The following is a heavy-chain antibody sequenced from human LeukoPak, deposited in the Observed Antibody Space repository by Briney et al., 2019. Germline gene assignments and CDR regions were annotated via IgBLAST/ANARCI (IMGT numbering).Heavy chain of an antibody. V-gene: IGHV4-59*01. CDR3: ARKTGDLYYFDY. Sequence: SETLSLTCTVSGGSISSYYWSWLRQPPGKGLEWIGYISYSGRTNYNPSLKSRVTISVDTSKNQFSLRLSSVTAADTAVYYCARKTGDLYYFDYWGQGTLVTVSS. D-gene: IGHD7-27*01. CDR1: GGSISSYY. J-gene: IGHJ4*02. CDR2: ISYSGRT.